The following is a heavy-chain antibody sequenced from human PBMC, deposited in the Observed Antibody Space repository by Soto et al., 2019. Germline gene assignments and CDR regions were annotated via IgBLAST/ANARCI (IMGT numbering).Heavy chain of an antibody. Sequence: ASVKVSCKGSGYTFTDNYLHWVRQAPGQGLEWIGWINPKSGGTDFAQNFQGRVTMTREKAFNTTDIELSRLRSDDXAVSNYARSREVTMIRGVDHWDQGTLLTVSS. J-gene: IGHJ4*02. V-gene: IGHV1-2*02. D-gene: IGHD3-10*01. CDR1: GYTFTDNY. CDR3: ARSREVTMIRGVDH. CDR2: INPKSGGT.